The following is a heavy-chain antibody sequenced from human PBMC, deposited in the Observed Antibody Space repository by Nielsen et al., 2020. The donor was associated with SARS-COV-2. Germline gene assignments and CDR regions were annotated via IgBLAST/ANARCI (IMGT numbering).Heavy chain of an antibody. Sequence: GGSLRLSCAASGFTFSSYAMSWVRQAPGKGLEWVSAISGSGGSTYYADSVKGRLTISRDNSKNTLYLQMNSLRAEDTAVYYCARGTYYDYVWGSYRYTYYYGMDVWGQGTTVTVSS. CDR3: ARGTYYDYVWGSYRYTYYYGMDV. J-gene: IGHJ6*02. V-gene: IGHV3-23*01. CDR1: GFTFSSYA. D-gene: IGHD3-16*02. CDR2: ISGSGGST.